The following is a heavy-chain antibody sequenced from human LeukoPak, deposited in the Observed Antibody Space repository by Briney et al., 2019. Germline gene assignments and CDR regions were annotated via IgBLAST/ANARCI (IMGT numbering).Heavy chain of an antibody. CDR2: ISYDGSNK. V-gene: IGHV3-30-3*01. Sequence: PGGSLRLSCAASGFTFSSYAMHWVRQAPGKGLEWVAVISYDGSNKYYADSVKGRFTISRDNSKNTLYLQMNSLRAEDTAVYYCARDGASIAARPYYWGQGTLVTVSS. D-gene: IGHD6-6*01. J-gene: IGHJ4*02. CDR3: ARDGASIAARPYY. CDR1: GFTFSSYA.